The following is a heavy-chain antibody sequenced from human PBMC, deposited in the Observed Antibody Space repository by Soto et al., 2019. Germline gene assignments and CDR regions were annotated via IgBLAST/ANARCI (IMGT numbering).Heavy chain of an antibody. Sequence: ASVEVSCKASGYTFTSYCISWVRQAPGQGLEWMGWISAYNGNTNYAQKLQGRVTMTTDTSTSTAYMELRSLRSDDTAVYYCARSSAPGGSYYGEGFDYWGQGTLVTVSS. CDR3: ARSSAPGGSYYGEGFDY. V-gene: IGHV1-18*04. CDR2: ISAYNGNT. CDR1: GYTFTSYC. J-gene: IGHJ4*02. D-gene: IGHD1-26*01.